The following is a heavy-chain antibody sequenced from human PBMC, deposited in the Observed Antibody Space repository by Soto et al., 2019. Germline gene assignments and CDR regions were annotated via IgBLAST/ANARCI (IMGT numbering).Heavy chain of an antibody. CDR2: ISWNSGSI. CDR3: AQDYSGGLSYWYFDL. V-gene: IGHV3-9*01. Sequence: EVQLVESGGGLVQPGRSLRLSCAASGFTFDDYAMHWVRQAPGKGLEWVSGISWNSGSIGYADSVKGRFTISRDNAKNSLYLQMNSLRAEDTALYYCAQDYSGGLSYWYFDLWGRGTLVTVSS. J-gene: IGHJ2*01. D-gene: IGHD2-15*01. CDR1: GFTFDDYA.